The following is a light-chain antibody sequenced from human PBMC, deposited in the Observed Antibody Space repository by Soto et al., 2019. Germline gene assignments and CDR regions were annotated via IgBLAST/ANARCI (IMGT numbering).Light chain of an antibody. J-gene: IGKJ3*01. CDR1: QSVSGSC. Sequence: EIVLTQSPGTLSLSPGERATLSRRASQSVSGSCLAWYQQKPGQAPRLLTYGASSRATGIPDRFSGSGSGTDFTLTISRLEPEDFAVYYCQQYGSSPFTFGPGTKVDIK. CDR3: QQYGSSPFT. CDR2: GAS. V-gene: IGKV3-20*01.